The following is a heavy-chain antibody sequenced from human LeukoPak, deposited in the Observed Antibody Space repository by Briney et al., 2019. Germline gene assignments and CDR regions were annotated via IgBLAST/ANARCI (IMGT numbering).Heavy chain of an antibody. Sequence: ASVKVSCKASGYTFTSYDINWVRQATGQGLEWMGWMNPNSGNTGYAQKFQGRVTTIRNTSISTAYMELSSLRSEDSAVYYCARGLISRSGSYYEYWGQGTLVTVSS. CDR2: MNPNSGNT. CDR3: ARGLISRSGSYYEY. J-gene: IGHJ4*02. D-gene: IGHD3-10*01. V-gene: IGHV1-8*01. CDR1: GYTFTSYD.